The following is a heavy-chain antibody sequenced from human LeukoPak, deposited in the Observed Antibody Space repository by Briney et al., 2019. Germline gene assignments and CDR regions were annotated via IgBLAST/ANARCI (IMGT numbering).Heavy chain of an antibody. D-gene: IGHD3-10*01. V-gene: IGHV3-21*01. Sequence: GGSLRLSCAASGFTFSSYSMNWVRQAPGKGLEWVSSISSSSSYIYYADSVKGRFTISRDNAKNSLYLKMNSLRAEDTAVYYCGRERSFYYVWGSYGFDYWGQGTLVTVSS. J-gene: IGHJ4*02. CDR3: GRERSFYYVWGSYGFDY. CDR2: ISSSSSYI. CDR1: GFTFSSYS.